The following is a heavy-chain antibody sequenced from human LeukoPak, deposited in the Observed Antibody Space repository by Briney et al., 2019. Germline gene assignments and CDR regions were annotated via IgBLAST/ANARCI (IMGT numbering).Heavy chain of an antibody. V-gene: IGHV3-23*01. CDR1: GLTFCTTA. CDR3: VKEGGAAAGWAEY. J-gene: IGHJ4*02. D-gene: IGHD6-13*01. CDR2: ISNSGDRT. Sequence: GGSLRLSCAVSGLTFCTTAMSWVRQTPGKGLEWVSAISNSGDRTYYGDFVKGRFIISRDNSKNTLYLQMSSLGAEDTAVYFCVKEGGAAAGWAEYWGQGTLVTVAS.